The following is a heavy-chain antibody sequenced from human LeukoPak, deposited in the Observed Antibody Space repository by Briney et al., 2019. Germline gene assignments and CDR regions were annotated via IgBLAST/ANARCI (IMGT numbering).Heavy chain of an antibody. CDR2: INTSGST. CDR1: GGSISSFY. V-gene: IGHV4-4*07. J-gene: IGHJ4*02. CDR3: ARDRGNYEFWSGYWGGLEY. Sequence: PSETLSLTCTVSGGSISSFYWTWIRQPAGKGLEWIGRINTSGSTKYNPSLKSRVTMSVDTSKNQFSLKLSSVTAADTAVYYGARDRGNYEFWSGYWGGLEYWGQGTLVTVSS. D-gene: IGHD3-3*01.